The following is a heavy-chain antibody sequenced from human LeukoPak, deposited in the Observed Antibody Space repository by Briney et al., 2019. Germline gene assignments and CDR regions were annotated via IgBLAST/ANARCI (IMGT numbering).Heavy chain of an antibody. V-gene: IGHV3-49*03. Sequence: GGSLRLSCTASRFTFGDYAMSWFRQAPGKGLEWVGFIRSKAYGGTTEYAASVKGRFTISRDDSKSIAYLQMNSLKTEDTAVYYCTRALGWGGYWFDPWGQGTLVTVSS. CDR1: RFTFGDYA. J-gene: IGHJ5*02. D-gene: IGHD3-16*01. CDR2: IRSKAYGGTT. CDR3: TRALGWGGYWFDP.